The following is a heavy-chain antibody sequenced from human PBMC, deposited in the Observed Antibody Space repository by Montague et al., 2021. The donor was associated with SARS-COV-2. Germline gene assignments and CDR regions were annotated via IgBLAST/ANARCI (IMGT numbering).Heavy chain of an antibody. CDR2: IYYSGST. Sequence: SETLSLTCSVSGDSITTYYWSWIRQSPGRGLEWIGHIYYSGSTNYNPSLKSRVTISVDTSKNQFSLKLGSVTAADTAVYYCARAGQQLARYYYYSMDVWGQGTTVTVSS. CDR3: ARAGQQLARYYYYSMDV. J-gene: IGHJ6*02. CDR1: GDSITTYY. D-gene: IGHD6-13*01. V-gene: IGHV4-59*01.